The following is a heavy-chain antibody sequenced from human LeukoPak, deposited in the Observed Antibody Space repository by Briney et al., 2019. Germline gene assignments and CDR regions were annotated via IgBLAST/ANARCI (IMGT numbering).Heavy chain of an antibody. D-gene: IGHD3-10*01. CDR2: IIPIFGTA. J-gene: IGHJ4*02. V-gene: IGHV1-69*13. CDR3: TRDREDVRSAAWS. Sequence: SVKVSCKASGGTFSSYAISWVRQAPGQGLEWMGGIIPIFGTANYAQKFQGRVTITADESTSTAYMELSSLRSEDTAVYYCTRDREDVRSAAWSRGQGTLVTVSS. CDR1: GGTFSSYA.